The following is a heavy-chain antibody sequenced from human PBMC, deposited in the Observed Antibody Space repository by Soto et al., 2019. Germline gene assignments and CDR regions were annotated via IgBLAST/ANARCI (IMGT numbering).Heavy chain of an antibody. CDR1: GGTFSSYA. V-gene: IGHV1-69*01. J-gene: IGHJ5*02. Sequence: QVQLVQSGAEVKKPGSSVKVSCKASGGTFSSYAISWVRQAPGQGLEWMGGIIPIFGTANYAQKIQGRVTITADESTSRGYMELSSLRSEDTAVYYCARDVDSGYDLGWFDPWGQGTLVTVSS. CDR3: ARDVDSGYDLGWFDP. CDR2: IIPIFGTA. D-gene: IGHD5-12*01.